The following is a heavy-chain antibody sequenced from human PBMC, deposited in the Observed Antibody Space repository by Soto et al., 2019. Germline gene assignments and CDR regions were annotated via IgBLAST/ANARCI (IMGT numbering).Heavy chain of an antibody. CDR3: AKDPLPSYDILTSPGVPDY. D-gene: IGHD3-9*01. CDR1: GFTFSRYG. Sequence: PGGSLRRSCAASGFTFSRYGMHWVRQAPGKGLEWVAVISYDGSNKYYADSVKGRFTISRDNSKNTLYLQMNSLRAEDTAVYYCAKDPLPSYDILTSPGVPDYWGQGTLVTVSS. V-gene: IGHV3-30*18. J-gene: IGHJ4*02. CDR2: ISYDGSNK.